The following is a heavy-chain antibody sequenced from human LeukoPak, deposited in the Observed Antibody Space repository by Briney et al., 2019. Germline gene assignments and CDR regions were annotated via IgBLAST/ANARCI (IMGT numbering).Heavy chain of an antibody. J-gene: IGHJ6*03. Sequence: SQTLSLTCTASGDSISSGDYYWSWIRQPAGKGLEWIGRISSSGSTNYNPSLKSRVTVSVDTSKNQFSLKLTSVPAADTAVYYCARTTEGGYTYGYFYYYYMDVWGKGTTVTISS. D-gene: IGHD5-18*01. V-gene: IGHV4-61*02. CDR3: ARTTEGGYTYGYFYYYYMDV. CDR2: ISSSGST. CDR1: GDSISSGDYY.